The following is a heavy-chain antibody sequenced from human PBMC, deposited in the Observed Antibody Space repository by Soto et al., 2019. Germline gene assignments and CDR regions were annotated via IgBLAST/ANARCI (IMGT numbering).Heavy chain of an antibody. Sequence: PGESLKISCKGSGYSFTSYWISWVRQMPGKGLEWMGRIDPSDSYTNYSPSFQGHVTISAGKSISTAYLQWSSLKASDTAMYYCARSHPRDSSSWYYWGQGTLVTVSS. CDR3: ARSHPRDSSSWYY. CDR2: IDPSDSYT. V-gene: IGHV5-10-1*01. D-gene: IGHD6-13*01. CDR1: GYSFTSYW. J-gene: IGHJ4*02.